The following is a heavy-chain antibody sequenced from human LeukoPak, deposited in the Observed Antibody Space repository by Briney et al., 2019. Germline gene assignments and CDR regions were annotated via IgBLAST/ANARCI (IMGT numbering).Heavy chain of an antibody. J-gene: IGHJ4*02. Sequence: GGSLRLSCAASGFILSNYWMTWVRQSPGKGLEWVANIKQDGSEKYYVDSVKGRFTISRDNAKNSLYLQMNSLRAEDTAVYYCARESSNPYWGQGTLVTVSS. V-gene: IGHV3-7*01. CDR3: ARESSNPY. CDR2: IKQDGSEK. CDR1: GFILSNYW. D-gene: IGHD2-2*01.